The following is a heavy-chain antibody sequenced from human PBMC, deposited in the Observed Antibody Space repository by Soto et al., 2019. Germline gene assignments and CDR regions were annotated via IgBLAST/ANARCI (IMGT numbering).Heavy chain of an antibody. CDR3: ARVPLRYSSSHNFDS. D-gene: IGHD6-19*01. J-gene: IGHJ4*02. V-gene: IGHV4-61*01. Sequence: PSETLSLTCSVSGASVSRGSFYWSWIRQPPGKGLEWIGFIYNNETFNYNPSLKSRVTLSVDTSKHQFSLKLSSVTAADTAVYYCARVPLRYSSSHNFDSWGQGALVTVSS. CDR1: GASVSRGSFY. CDR2: IYNNETF.